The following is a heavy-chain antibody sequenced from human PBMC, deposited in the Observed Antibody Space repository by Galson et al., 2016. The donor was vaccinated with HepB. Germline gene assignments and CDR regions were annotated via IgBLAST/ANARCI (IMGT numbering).Heavy chain of an antibody. D-gene: IGHD6-13*01. Sequence: SLRLSCAASEFPFSTYGMHWVRQAPGKGLEWVSSISSSSSYIYYADSLKGRFTISRDNAKNSLYLQMNSLRAEDTAVYYCARARRYASWSAPVYHFDYWGQGALVTVSS. J-gene: IGHJ4*02. V-gene: IGHV3-21*01. CDR1: EFPFSTYG. CDR3: ARARRYASWSAPVYHFDY. CDR2: ISSSSSYI.